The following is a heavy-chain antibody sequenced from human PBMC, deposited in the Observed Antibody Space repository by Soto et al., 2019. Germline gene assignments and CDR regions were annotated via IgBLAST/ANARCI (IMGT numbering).Heavy chain of an antibody. J-gene: IGHJ3*02. V-gene: IGHV4-34*01. D-gene: IGHD4-17*01. Sequence: SETLSLTCAVYGGSFSGYYWSWIRQPPGKGLEWIGEINHSGSTNYNPSIKSRVTISVDTSKNQFSLKLSSVTAADTAVYYCARGDDYGDYDAFDIWGQGTMVTVSS. CDR3: ARGDDYGDYDAFDI. CDR1: GGSFSGYY. CDR2: INHSGST.